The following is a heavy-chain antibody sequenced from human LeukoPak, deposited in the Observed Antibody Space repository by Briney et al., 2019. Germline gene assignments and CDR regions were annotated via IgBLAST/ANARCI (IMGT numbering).Heavy chain of an antibody. J-gene: IGHJ4*02. D-gene: IGHD6-19*01. Sequence: PGGSLRLSCAASGFTFSDYYMSWIRQAPGKGLEWVSYIGSSGSTIYYADSVKGRFTISRDNAKNSLYLQMNSLRAEDTAVYYCAKSAPGYSSGWYGDDYWGQGTLVTVSS. CDR3: AKSAPGYSSGWYGDDY. CDR2: IGSSGSTI. CDR1: GFTFSDYY. V-gene: IGHV3-11*01.